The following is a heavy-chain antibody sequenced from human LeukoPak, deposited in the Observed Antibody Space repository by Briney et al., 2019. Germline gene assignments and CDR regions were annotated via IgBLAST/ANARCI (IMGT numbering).Heavy chain of an antibody. V-gene: IGHV4-34*01. CDR3: ARRDGYNLIKR. J-gene: IGHJ4*02. Sequence: PSETLSLTCAVYGGSFSGYYWSWIRQPPGKGLEWIGEINHSGSTNYNPSLKSRVTISVDTSKNQFSLKLSSVTAADTAMYYCARRDGYNLIKRWGQGTLVTVSS. CDR2: INHSGST. D-gene: IGHD5-24*01. CDR1: GGSFSGYY.